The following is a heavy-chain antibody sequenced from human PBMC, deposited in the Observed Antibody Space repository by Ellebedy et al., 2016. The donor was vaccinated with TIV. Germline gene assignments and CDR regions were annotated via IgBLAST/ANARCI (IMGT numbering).Heavy chain of an antibody. CDR3: ARVGTTGYYYMDV. V-gene: IGHV1-18*01. Sequence: ASVKVSXXASGYTFSSYGISWVRQAPGQGLEWMGWISAYNGNTNYAQKLQGRVTLTRDTSTSTAYMELGSLRSDDTAVYYCARVGTTGYYYMDVWGKGTTVTVSS. J-gene: IGHJ6*03. CDR2: ISAYNGNT. D-gene: IGHD1-7*01. CDR1: GYTFSSYG.